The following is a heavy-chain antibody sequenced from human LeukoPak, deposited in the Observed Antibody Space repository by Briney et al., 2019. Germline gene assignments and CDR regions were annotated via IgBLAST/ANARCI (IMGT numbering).Heavy chain of an antibody. CDR2: ISSSSSYI. CDR3: RKDPNGDYIGAFDF. D-gene: IGHD4-17*01. Sequence: AGGSLRLSCAASGFTFSSYSMNWVRQAPGKGLEWVSSISSSSSYIYYADSVKGRFTISRDNAKNSLYLQMNSLRAEDTAVYYCRKDPNGDYIGAFDFWGQGTVVTVSS. CDR1: GFTFSSYS. V-gene: IGHV3-21*04. J-gene: IGHJ3*01.